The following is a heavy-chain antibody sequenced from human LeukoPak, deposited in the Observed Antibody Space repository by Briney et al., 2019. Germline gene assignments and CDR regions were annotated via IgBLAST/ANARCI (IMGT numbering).Heavy chain of an antibody. CDR1: GYTFTSYG. J-gene: IGHJ5*02. D-gene: IGHD6-13*01. V-gene: IGHV1-18*01. CDR2: ISAYNGNT. CDR3: ARKVAAAGTLAWFDP. Sequence: ASVKVSCKASGYTFTSYGISWVQQAPGQGLEWMGRISAYNGNTNYAQKLQGRVTMTTDTSTSTAYMELRSLRSDDTAVYYCARKVAAAGTLAWFDPWGQGTLVTVSS.